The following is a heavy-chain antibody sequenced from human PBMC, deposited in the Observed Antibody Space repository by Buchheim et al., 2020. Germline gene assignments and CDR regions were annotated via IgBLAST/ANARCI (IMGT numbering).Heavy chain of an antibody. CDR2: ISRGATTI. CDR1: GFTFSIYE. J-gene: IGHJ5*02. Sequence: EVKLVESGGTLVQPGGSLRLSCAASGFTFSIYEMNWVRQAPGKGLEWISFISRGATTIHYADSVRGRFTIFRDDAKESLYLQMNSLRAEDTAVYYCAREDCTADSCFVGRFDPWGQGTL. CDR3: AREDCTADSCFVGRFDP. D-gene: IGHD2-8*01. V-gene: IGHV3-48*03.